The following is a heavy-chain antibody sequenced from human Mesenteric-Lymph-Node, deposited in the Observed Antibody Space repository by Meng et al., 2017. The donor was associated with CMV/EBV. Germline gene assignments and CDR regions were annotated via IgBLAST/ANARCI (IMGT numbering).Heavy chain of an antibody. V-gene: IGHV3-23*01. D-gene: IGHD2-2*03. Sequence: GGSLRLSCAASGFTFRSFGMSWVRQAPGKGLEWVSAISGSARSTYYADSVKGRFTISRDNSKNTLYLQINSLRAEDTAVYYCASTGGYCVSTSCYAWGPFDYWGQGTLVTVSS. CDR2: ISGSARST. J-gene: IGHJ4*02. CDR1: GFTFRSFG. CDR3: ASTGGYCVSTSCYAWGPFDY.